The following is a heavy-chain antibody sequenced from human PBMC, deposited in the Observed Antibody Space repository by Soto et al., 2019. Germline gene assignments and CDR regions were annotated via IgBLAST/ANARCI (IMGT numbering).Heavy chain of an antibody. CDR2: IISGGTRA. Sequence: GGALRVAFAASGFTFSSDWMNWVRQSPGKGLEWVSRIISGGTRATYADFVKGRSTITRDNAKNTLYLQMHSLTADDTAVYYCARERTSKGGMDIWGQGTTVTVSS. CDR1: GFTFSSDW. CDR3: ARERTSKGGMDI. J-gene: IGHJ6*02. V-gene: IGHV3-74*01.